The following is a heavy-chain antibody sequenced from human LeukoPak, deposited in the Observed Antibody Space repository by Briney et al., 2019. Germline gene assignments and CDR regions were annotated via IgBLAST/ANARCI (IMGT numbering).Heavy chain of an antibody. CDR1: GFIFSTYA. Sequence: GGSLRLSCAASGFIFSTYATSWVRQAPGKGLEWVSSISGSGGNTYYADSVKGRFTISRDNSKNTLYLQMNGLRAEDTAVYHCVNWDYTSGWSGGTYGLDVWGQGTTVTVSS. V-gene: IGHV3-23*01. J-gene: IGHJ6*02. CDR3: VNWDYTSGWSGGTYGLDV. D-gene: IGHD6-19*01. CDR2: ISGSGGNT.